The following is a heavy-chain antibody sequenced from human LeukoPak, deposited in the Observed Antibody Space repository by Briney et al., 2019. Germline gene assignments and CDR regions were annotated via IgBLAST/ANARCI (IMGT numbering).Heavy chain of an antibody. CDR2: IRGNSETI. CDR3: ARVRASFDY. Sequence: GGSLRLSCTASGFIFSNYGMNWVRQAPGKGLEWISYIRGNSETIHYADSVKGRFTISRDNAKNSLSLQMNSLRAEDTAVYYCARVRASFDYWGQGTLVTVSS. V-gene: IGHV3-48*01. CDR1: GFIFSNYG. J-gene: IGHJ4*02. D-gene: IGHD3-16*01.